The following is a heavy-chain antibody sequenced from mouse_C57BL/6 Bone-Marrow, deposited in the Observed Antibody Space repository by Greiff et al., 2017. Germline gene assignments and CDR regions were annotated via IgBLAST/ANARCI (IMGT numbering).Heavy chain of an antibody. CDR1: GYTFTSYW. Sequence: QVQLQQPGAELVKPGASVKLSCKASGYTFTSYWMQWVKRRPGQGLEWIGEIDPSDSYTNYNQKFKGKATLTVDTSSSTAYMQLSSLTSEDSAVYYCARSITTVVYWYFDVWGTGTTVTVSS. V-gene: IGHV1-50*01. J-gene: IGHJ1*03. D-gene: IGHD1-1*01. CDR3: ARSITTVVYWYFDV. CDR2: IDPSDSYT.